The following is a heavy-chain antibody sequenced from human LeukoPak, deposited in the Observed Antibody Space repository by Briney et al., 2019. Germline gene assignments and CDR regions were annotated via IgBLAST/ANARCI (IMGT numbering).Heavy chain of an antibody. CDR3: ARRGEFCSGGSCYVLRYYYYMDV. Sequence: SETLSLTCTVSGGSISSYYWSWIRQPPGKGLEWIGYIYYSGSTNYNPSLKSRVTISVDTSKNQFSLKLSSVTAADTAVYYCARRGEFCSGGSCYVLRYYYYMDVWGKGTMVTVSS. V-gene: IGHV4-59*08. CDR2: IYYSGST. D-gene: IGHD2-15*01. CDR1: GGSISSYY. J-gene: IGHJ6*03.